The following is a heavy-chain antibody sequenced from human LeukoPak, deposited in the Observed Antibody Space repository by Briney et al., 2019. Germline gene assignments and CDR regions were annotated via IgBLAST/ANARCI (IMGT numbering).Heavy chain of an antibody. CDR1: GYTFISYY. CDR2: INPSGGST. Sequence: GASVKVSCKASGYTFISYYMHWVRQAPGQGLEWMGIINPSGGSTSYAQKFQGRVTMTRDMSTSTVYMELSSLRSEDMAVYYCARSRNPGLWFDPWGQGTLVTVSS. D-gene: IGHD3/OR15-3a*01. J-gene: IGHJ5*02. V-gene: IGHV1-46*01. CDR3: ARSRNPGLWFDP.